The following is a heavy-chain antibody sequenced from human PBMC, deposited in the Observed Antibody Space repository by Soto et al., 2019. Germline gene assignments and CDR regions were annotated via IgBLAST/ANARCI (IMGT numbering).Heavy chain of an antibody. J-gene: IGHJ5*02. V-gene: IGHV4-34*01. CDR2: INHSGST. Sequence: SETLSLTCAVYGLSFSGYYLSWIRKHTGKGLEWIGEINHSGSTNYNPSLKSRVTISVDTSKNQFSLKLGSGTAADTAVYYCARRAAAGLHDPWGQETLVTISS. CDR3: ARRAAAGLHDP. CDR1: GLSFSGYY. D-gene: IGHD6-13*01.